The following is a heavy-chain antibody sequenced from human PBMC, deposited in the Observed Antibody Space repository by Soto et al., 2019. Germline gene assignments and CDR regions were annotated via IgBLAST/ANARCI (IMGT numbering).Heavy chain of an antibody. V-gene: IGHV3-21*01. Sequence: GGSLRLSCAASGFTFSSYAMSWVRQAPGKGLEWVSSISSSSSYIYYADSVKGRFTISRDNAKSSLYLQMNSLRAEDTAVYYCARCRDYDILTGSDKLDYWGQGTLVTVSS. J-gene: IGHJ4*02. CDR1: GFTFSSYA. CDR2: ISSSSSYI. CDR3: ARCRDYDILTGSDKLDY. D-gene: IGHD3-9*01.